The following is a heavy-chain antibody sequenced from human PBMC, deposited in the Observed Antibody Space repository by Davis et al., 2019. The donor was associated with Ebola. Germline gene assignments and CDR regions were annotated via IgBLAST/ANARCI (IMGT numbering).Heavy chain of an antibody. J-gene: IGHJ3*02. CDR2: IKQDGSEK. CDR1: GFTFSNYW. D-gene: IGHD6-19*01. CDR3: ARALPPGQWLANDAFDI. Sequence: GGSLRLSCAASGFTFSNYWMSWVRQAPGKGLAWVANIKQDGSEKYYVDSVEGRFTISRDNAKNSLYLQMNSLRAEDTAVYYCARALPPGQWLANDAFDIWGQGTMITVSS. V-gene: IGHV3-7*01.